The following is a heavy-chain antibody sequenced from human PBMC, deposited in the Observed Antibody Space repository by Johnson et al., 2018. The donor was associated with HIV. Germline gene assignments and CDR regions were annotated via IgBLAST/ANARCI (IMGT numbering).Heavy chain of an antibody. D-gene: IGHD3-10*01. CDR1: GFTVSSNY. J-gene: IGHJ3*02. CDR3: ARDVASVYGSGDHAFDI. Sequence: QMLLVESGGGLAQPGGSLRLSCAASGFTVSSNYMSWVRQAPGKGLEWVAIISYDGSKKCYTDSVKGRFSISRDNSKNTLYLQMGRLRVEDMAVYYCARDVASVYGSGDHAFDIWGQGTMVTVSS. CDR2: ISYDGSKK. V-gene: IGHV3-30*14.